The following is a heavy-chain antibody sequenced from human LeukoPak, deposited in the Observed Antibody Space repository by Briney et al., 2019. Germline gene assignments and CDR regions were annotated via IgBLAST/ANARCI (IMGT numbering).Heavy chain of an antibody. Sequence: GGSLRLSCAASGFTFSNYWMHWVRQAPGKGLVWVSRINSDGINTIYADSVKGRFTISRDNAKNTLNLQMNSLRAEDTAVYYCARDLGQYYDTSDNWFDPWGQGTLVTVSS. CDR1: GFTFSNYW. J-gene: IGHJ5*02. V-gene: IGHV3-74*01. CDR2: INSDGINT. CDR3: ARDLGQYYDTSDNWFDP. D-gene: IGHD3-22*01.